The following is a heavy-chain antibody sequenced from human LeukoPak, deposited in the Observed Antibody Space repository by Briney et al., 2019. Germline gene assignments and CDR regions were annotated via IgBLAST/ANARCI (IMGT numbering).Heavy chain of an antibody. CDR1: GYSISSGYY. Sequence: SETLSLTCAVSGYSISSGYYWGWIRQPPGKGLEWIGSIYHSGSTYYNPSLKSRVTISVDTSKNQFSLKLSSVTAADTAVYYCARGDSYYDSSGYYKGVWFDPWGQGTLVTVSS. CDR2: IYHSGST. D-gene: IGHD3-22*01. J-gene: IGHJ5*02. CDR3: ARGDSYYDSSGYYKGVWFDP. V-gene: IGHV4-38-2*01.